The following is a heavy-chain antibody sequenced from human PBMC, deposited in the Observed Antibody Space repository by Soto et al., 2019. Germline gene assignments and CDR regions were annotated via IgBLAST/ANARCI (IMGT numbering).Heavy chain of an antibody. V-gene: IGHV1-69*13. CDR2: IIPIFGTA. J-gene: IGHJ6*02. CDR3: ARDADYYGSGYYYYYGMDV. D-gene: IGHD3-10*01. Sequence: GASVKVSCKASGGTFSSYDISWVRQAPGQGLEWMGGIIPIFGTANYAQKFQGRVTITADESTSTAYMELSSLRSEDTAVYYCARDADYYGSGYYYYYGMDVWGQGTTVTVSS. CDR1: GGTFSSYD.